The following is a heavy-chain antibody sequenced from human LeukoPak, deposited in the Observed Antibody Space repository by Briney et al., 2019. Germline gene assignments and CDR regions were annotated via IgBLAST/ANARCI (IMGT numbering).Heavy chain of an antibody. Sequence: PGRSLRLSCAVSGFKFSIYAMHWVRQAPGKGLKWVAVISSDATNKFHADSVKGRFTISRDNSKNSLYLQMNSLRAEDTALYYCAKGGVNMARPFDYWGQGTLVTVSS. CDR1: GFKFSIYA. V-gene: IGHV3-30-3*01. J-gene: IGHJ4*02. CDR3: AKGGVNMARPFDY. CDR2: ISSDATNK. D-gene: IGHD3-10*01.